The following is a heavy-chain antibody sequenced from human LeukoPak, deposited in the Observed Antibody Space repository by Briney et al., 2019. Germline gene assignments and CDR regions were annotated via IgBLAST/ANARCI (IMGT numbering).Heavy chain of an antibody. Sequence: GGSLRLSCAASGFTFSSYDMHWVGQAPGKGLEWVAVISYDGSKKYYADSVKGRFTISRDNSKNTLYLQMNSLRAEDTAVYYSAQDVGTGWYPYFDYWGPGTLVTVSS. CDR3: AQDVGTGWYPYFDY. CDR2: ISYDGSKK. J-gene: IGHJ4*02. CDR1: GFTFSSYD. D-gene: IGHD6-19*01. V-gene: IGHV3-30*18.